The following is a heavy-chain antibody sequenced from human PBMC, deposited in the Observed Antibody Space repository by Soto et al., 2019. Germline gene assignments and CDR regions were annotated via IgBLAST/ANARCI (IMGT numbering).Heavy chain of an antibody. J-gene: IGHJ4*02. CDR2: ISSSGSTI. CDR3: ARDLTLNPLRHTVTTSE. Sequence: GGSLRLSCAASGFTFSDYYMSWIRQAPGKGLEWVSYISSSGSTIYYADSVKGRFTISRDNAKNSLYLQMNSLRAEDTAVYYCARDLTLNPLRHTVTTSEGGQGTLVTVSS. D-gene: IGHD4-17*01. V-gene: IGHV3-11*01. CDR1: GFTFSDYY.